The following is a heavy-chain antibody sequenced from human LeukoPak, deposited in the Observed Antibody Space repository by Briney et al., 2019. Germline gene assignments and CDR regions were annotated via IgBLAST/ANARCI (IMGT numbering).Heavy chain of an antibody. CDR3: ARGYQLLDLLYHYYGMDV. D-gene: IGHD2-2*01. J-gene: IGHJ6*02. Sequence: GGSLRLSCAASGFTFSSYAMSWVRQAPGKGLEWVSAISGSGGSTYYADSVKGRFTISRDNSKNTLYLQMNSLRAEDTAVYYCARGYQLLDLLYHYYGMDVWGQGTTVTVSS. CDR2: ISGSGGST. V-gene: IGHV3-23*01. CDR1: GFTFSSYA.